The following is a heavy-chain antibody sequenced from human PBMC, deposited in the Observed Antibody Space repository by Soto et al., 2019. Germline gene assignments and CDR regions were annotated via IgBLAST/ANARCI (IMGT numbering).Heavy chain of an antibody. Sequence: GASVKVSCKASGCTFTSYDINWVRQATGQGLEWMGWMNPNSGNTDYAQKFQGRVTMTTDTSISTAYMELRSLRSEDTAVYYCARKGSSWAGGAFDIWGQGTMVTVSS. J-gene: IGHJ3*02. CDR1: GCTFTSYD. D-gene: IGHD6-19*01. CDR2: MNPNSGNT. CDR3: ARKGSSWAGGAFDI. V-gene: IGHV1-8*01.